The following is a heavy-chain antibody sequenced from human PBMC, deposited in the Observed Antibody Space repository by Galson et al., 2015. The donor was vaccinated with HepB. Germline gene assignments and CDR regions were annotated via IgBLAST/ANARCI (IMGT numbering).Heavy chain of an antibody. V-gene: IGHV1-46*01. CDR2: INPSGGST. D-gene: IGHD5-18*01. J-gene: IGHJ6*02. CDR3: ARDDDSGYSYGYIPYGMDG. Sequence: SVKVSCKASGYTFTSYYMHWVRQAPGQGLEWMGIINPSGGSTSYAQKFQGRVTMTRDTSTSTVYMELSNLRSEDTAVYYCARDDDSGYSYGYIPYGMDGWGQGTTVTVSS. CDR1: GYTFTSYY.